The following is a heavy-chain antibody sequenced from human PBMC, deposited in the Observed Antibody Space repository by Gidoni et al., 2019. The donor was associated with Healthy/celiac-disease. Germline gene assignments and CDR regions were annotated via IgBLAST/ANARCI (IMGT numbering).Heavy chain of an antibody. Sequence: QVQLQESGPGLVKPSETLSLTCIVSGGSISSYYWSWIRQPPGKGLEWIGYIFYSGSTNYKPYLKSRVTISVDTSKNQCALKLSAVTAADTAVYYCARGSGGMDVWGQGTTVTVSS. J-gene: IGHJ6*02. V-gene: IGHV4-59*01. CDR2: IFYSGST. CDR3: ARGSGGMDV. CDR1: GGSISSYY.